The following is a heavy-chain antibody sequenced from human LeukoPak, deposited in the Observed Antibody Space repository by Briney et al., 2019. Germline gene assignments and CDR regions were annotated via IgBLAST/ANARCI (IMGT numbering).Heavy chain of an antibody. CDR3: ARGLNYDLHP. CDR1: GFTFSSYSM. CDR2: IYHGGTT. D-gene: IGHD3/OR15-3a*01. Sequence: PGGSLRLSCAASGFTFSSYSMNWVRQPPGKGLEWIGEIYHGGTTNYNPSLKSRVTITIDKSKNQFSLKLSSVTAADTAMYYCARGLNYDLHPWGQGTLVTVSS. V-gene: IGHV4-4*02. J-gene: IGHJ5*02.